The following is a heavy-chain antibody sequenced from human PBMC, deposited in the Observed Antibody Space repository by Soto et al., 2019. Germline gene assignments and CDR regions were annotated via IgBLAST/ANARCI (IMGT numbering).Heavy chain of an antibody. CDR2: IYYSGST. J-gene: IGHJ4*02. V-gene: IGHV4-61*01. D-gene: IGHD3-16*01. CDR3: ARAWGRVFDY. CDR1: GGSVSSGSYY. Sequence: SETLSLTCTVSGGSVSSGSYYWSWIRQPPGKGLEWIGYIYYSGSTNYNPSLKSRVTISVDTSKNQFSLKLSSVTAADTAVYYCARAWGRVFDYWGQGTLVTVSS.